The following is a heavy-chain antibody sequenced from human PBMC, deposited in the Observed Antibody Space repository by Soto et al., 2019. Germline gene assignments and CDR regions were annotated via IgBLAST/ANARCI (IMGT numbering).Heavy chain of an antibody. J-gene: IGHJ5*02. CDR3: ARAPHDYGDLNWFDP. Sequence: QVQLVQSGAEVKKPGASVKVSCKASGYTFTSYDISWVRQAPGQGLEWMGWISAYNGNTNYAQKLQGRVTMTTDTSTSTAYMELRSLRSDDTAVYYCARAPHDYGDLNWFDPWGQGTLVTVSS. CDR1: GYTFTSYD. V-gene: IGHV1-18*01. D-gene: IGHD4-17*01. CDR2: ISAYNGNT.